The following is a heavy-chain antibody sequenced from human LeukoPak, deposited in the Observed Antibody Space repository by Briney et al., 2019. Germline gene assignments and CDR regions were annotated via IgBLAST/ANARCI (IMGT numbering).Heavy chain of an antibody. D-gene: IGHD6-19*01. CDR3: ARDLKIAVAGTDLGVDY. CDR2: ISAYNGNT. J-gene: IGHJ4*02. V-gene: IGHV1-18*01. CDR1: GYTFTSYG. Sequence: GASVKLSCTASGYTFTSYGISWVRQAPGQGLDWMGWISAYNGNTKYAQKLQGRVTMTTDTSTSTAYMELRSLRSDDTAVYYCARDLKIAVAGTDLGVDYWGQGTLVTVSS.